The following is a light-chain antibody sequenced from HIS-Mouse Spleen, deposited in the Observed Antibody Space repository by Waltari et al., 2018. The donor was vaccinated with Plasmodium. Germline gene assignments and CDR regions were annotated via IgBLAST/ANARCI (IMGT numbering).Light chain of an antibody. CDR1: KSGAKY. CDR2: QDS. CDR3: QAWDSSTAWV. J-gene: IGLJ2*01. V-gene: IGLV3-1*01. Sequence: SYELTQPPSVSVSPGQTASITCSGDKSGAKYDCWYQQKPGQYPVLVIYQDSKRPSGIPERFSGSNSGNTATLTISGTQAMDEADYYCQAWDSSTAWVFGGGTKLTVL.